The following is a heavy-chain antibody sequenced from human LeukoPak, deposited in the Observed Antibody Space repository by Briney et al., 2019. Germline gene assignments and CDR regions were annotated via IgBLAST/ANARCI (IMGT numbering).Heavy chain of an antibody. CDR2: IYHSGST. Sequence: PSETLSLTCTVSGGSISSYYWSWIRQPPGKGLEWIGYIYHSGSTNYNPSLKSRVTISVDTSKNQFSLKLSSVTAADTAVYYCARAFYPGYYSYMAVWGKGTTVTVSS. CDR1: GGSISSYY. J-gene: IGHJ6*03. D-gene: IGHD3-3*02. CDR3: ARAFYPGYYSYMAV. V-gene: IGHV4-59*01.